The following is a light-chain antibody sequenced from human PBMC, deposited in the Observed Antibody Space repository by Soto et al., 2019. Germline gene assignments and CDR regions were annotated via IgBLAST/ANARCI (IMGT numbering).Light chain of an antibody. CDR1: SSDVGDYIY. V-gene: IGLV2-11*01. CDR2: DVS. Sequence: QSALTQPRSVSGSPGQSVTISCTGTSSDVGDYIYVSWYQQHPVKAPKLMIYDVSKRPSGVPDRFSGSKSGNTASLTISGLQAEDEADYYCCSYAGSSTLVFGGGTKLTVL. CDR3: CSYAGSSTLV. J-gene: IGLJ2*01.